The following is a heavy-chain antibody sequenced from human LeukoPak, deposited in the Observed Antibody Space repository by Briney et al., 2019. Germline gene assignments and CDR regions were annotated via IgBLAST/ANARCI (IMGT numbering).Heavy chain of an antibody. J-gene: IGHJ4*02. CDR3: ARSYSGTYYAESGVDY. CDR1: GGTFSSYT. CDR2: IIPILGIA. V-gene: IGHV1-69*02. Sequence: GASVKVSCKASGGTFSSYTISWVRQAPGQGLGWMGRIIPILGIANYAQKFQGRVTITADKSTSTAYMELSSLRSEDTAVYYCARSYSGTYYAESGVDYWGQGTLVTVSS. D-gene: IGHD1-26*01.